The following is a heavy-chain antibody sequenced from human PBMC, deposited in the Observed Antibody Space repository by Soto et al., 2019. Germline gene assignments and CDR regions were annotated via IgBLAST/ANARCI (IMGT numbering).Heavy chain of an antibody. Sequence: QVQLEQSGAEVKKNGASVKVSCKASGYTFSGYYMHWVRQAPGQGLEWMGWTNPNSGGTNYAQKVQGRVTMTRDTSISTGYMEVNGLRPDDTAVYYCARGAGAAGTPGTVRFAFDIWGQGTMVTVSS. D-gene: IGHD6-13*01. V-gene: IGHV1-2*02. J-gene: IGHJ3*02. CDR2: TNPNSGGT. CDR3: ARGAGAAGTPGTVRFAFDI. CDR1: GYTFSGYY.